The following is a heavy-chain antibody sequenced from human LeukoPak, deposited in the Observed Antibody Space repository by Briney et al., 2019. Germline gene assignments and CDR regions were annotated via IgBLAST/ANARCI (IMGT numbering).Heavy chain of an antibody. CDR1: GGSISSSSYY. Sequence: SETLSLTCTVSGGSISSSSYYWGWIRQPPGKGLEWIGYIYYSGSTNYNPSLKSRVTISVDTSKNQFSLKLSSVTAADTAVYYCARVEAAGAYWYFDLWGRGTLVTVSS. CDR3: ARVEAAGAYWYFDL. D-gene: IGHD6-13*01. CDR2: IYYSGST. V-gene: IGHV4-61*05. J-gene: IGHJ2*01.